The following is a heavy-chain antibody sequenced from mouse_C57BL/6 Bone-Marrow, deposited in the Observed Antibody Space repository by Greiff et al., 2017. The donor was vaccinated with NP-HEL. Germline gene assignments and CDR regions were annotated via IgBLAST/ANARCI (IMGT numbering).Heavy chain of an antibody. D-gene: IGHD2-4*01. CDR3: AREGGLRRRTYAMDY. CDR1: GFTFSDYY. J-gene: IGHJ4*01. V-gene: IGHV5-16*01. Sequence: EVKVVESEGGLVQPGSSMKLSCTASGFTFSDYYMAWVRQVPEKGLEWVANINYDGSSTYYLDSLKSRFIISRGNAKNILYLQMSSLKSEDTATYYCAREGGLRRRTYAMDYWGQGTSVTVSS. CDR2: INYDGSST.